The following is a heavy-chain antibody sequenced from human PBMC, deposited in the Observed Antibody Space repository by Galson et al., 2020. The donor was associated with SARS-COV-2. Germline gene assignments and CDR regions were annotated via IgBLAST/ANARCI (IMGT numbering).Heavy chain of an antibody. CDR3: ARAGDDVLEWVANYYYYYMDV. D-gene: IGHD3-3*01. Sequence: NSGGSLRLSCAASGFTFSSYSMNWVRQAPGKGLEWVSSISSSSSYIYYADSVKGRFTISRDNAKNSLYLQMNSLRAEDTAVYYCARAGDDVLEWVANYYYYYMDVWGKGTTVTVSS. J-gene: IGHJ6*03. CDR1: GFTFSSYS. CDR2: ISSSSSYI. V-gene: IGHV3-21*01.